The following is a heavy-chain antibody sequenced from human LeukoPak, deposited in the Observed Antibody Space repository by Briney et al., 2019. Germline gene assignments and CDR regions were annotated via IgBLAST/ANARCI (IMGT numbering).Heavy chain of an antibody. V-gene: IGHV3-21*01. CDR1: GFTFSSYS. CDR2: ISSSSRYI. Sequence: GGSLRLSCAASGFTFSSYSMNWVRQAPGKGLEWVSSISSSSRYIYYADSVKGRFTISRDNAKNSLYLQMNSLRAEDTAVYYCARDLSSLGYDILTGYFRHYYYYGMDVWGQGTTVTVSS. J-gene: IGHJ6*02. D-gene: IGHD3-9*01. CDR3: ARDLSSLGYDILTGYFRHYYYYGMDV.